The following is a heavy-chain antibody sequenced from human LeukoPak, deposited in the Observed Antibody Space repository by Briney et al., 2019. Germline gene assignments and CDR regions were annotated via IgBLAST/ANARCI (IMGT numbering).Heavy chain of an antibody. Sequence: VKVSCKASGYTFTSYDSNWVRQATGQGLEWMGWMNPNSGNTGYAQKFQGRVTMTRNTSISTAYMELSSLRSEDTAVYYCAREVTMKGYYFDYWGQGTLVTVSS. CDR2: MNPNSGNT. D-gene: IGHD3-22*01. J-gene: IGHJ4*02. CDR1: GYTFTSYD. CDR3: AREVTMKGYYFDY. V-gene: IGHV1-8*01.